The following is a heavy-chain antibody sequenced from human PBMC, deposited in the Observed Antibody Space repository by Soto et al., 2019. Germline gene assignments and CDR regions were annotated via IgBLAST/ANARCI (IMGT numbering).Heavy chain of an antibody. V-gene: IGHV4-31*03. CDR1: GGSLSSGGYY. CDR2: IYYSGST. CDR3: ARAGHSSSSEGANWFDP. D-gene: IGHD6-6*01. J-gene: IGHJ5*02. Sequence: LSLTCTVSGGSLSSGGYYWSWIRQHPGKGLEWIGYIYYSGSTYSNPSLKSRVTISVDTSKNQFSLNLSSVTAADTAVYYCARAGHSSSSEGANWFDPWGQGTRVPSPQ.